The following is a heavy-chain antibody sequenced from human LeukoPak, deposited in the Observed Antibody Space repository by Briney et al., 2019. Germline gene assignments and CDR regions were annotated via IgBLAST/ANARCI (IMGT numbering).Heavy chain of an antibody. V-gene: IGHV3-7*04. Sequence: PGGSLRLSCAASGFTSSSYWMSWVRQAPGKGLEWVANIKPDGDEGYYADSLKGRFTISRDNAENSLYLQMNSLRDDDTAVYYCARAAVASPGDVWGQGTTVTVSS. CDR2: IKPDGDEG. CDR3: ARAAVASPGDV. CDR1: GFTSSSYW. D-gene: IGHD6-19*01. J-gene: IGHJ6*02.